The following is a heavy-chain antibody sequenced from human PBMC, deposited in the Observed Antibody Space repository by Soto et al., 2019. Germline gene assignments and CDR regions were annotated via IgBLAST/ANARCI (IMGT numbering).Heavy chain of an antibody. J-gene: IGHJ3*02. V-gene: IGHV1-58*01. Sequence: WASVKVSCKASGFTFTSSAVQWVRQARGQRLEWIGWIVVGSGNTNYAQKFQERVTITRDMSTSTAYMELSSLRSEDTAVYYCAAVGYYDSSGYYYGRAFDIWGQGTMLTVSS. CDR2: IVVGSGNT. CDR1: GFTFTSSA. D-gene: IGHD3-22*01. CDR3: AAVGYYDSSGYYYGRAFDI.